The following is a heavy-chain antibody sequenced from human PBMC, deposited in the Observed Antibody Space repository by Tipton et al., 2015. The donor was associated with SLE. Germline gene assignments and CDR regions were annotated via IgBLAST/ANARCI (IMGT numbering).Heavy chain of an antibody. Sequence: TLSLTCTVSGGSISSYYWTWIRQHPGKALEWIGYVYYSGSTYYNPSLKSRVIMSVDTSKNQFSLNLSSVTAADTAVYYCARQWGSLDYWGQGTLVTVSS. J-gene: IGHJ4*02. CDR1: GGSISSYY. CDR3: ARQWGSLDY. V-gene: IGHV4-59*06. D-gene: IGHD1-26*01. CDR2: VYYSGST.